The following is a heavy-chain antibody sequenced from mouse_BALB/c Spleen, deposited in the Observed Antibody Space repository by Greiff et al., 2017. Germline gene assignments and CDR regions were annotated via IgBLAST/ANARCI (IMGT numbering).Heavy chain of an antibody. J-gene: IGHJ4*01. CDR3: ARNGNYGGAMDY. CDR1: GYSITSDYA. CDR2: ISYSGST. V-gene: IGHV3-2*02. Sequence: EVKLMESGPGLVKPSQSLSLTCTVTGYSITSDYAWNWIRQFPGNKLEWMGYISYSGSTSYNPSLKSRISITRDTSKNQFFLQLNSVTTEDTATYYCARNGNYGGAMDYWGQGTSVTVSS. D-gene: IGHD2-1*01.